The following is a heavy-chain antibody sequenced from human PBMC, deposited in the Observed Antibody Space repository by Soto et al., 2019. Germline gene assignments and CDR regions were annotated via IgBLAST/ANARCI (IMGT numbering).Heavy chain of an antibody. Sequence: QVQLVQSGAEVKKPGASVKVSCKASGYTFTSYGISWVRQAPGQGLEWMGWISAYNGNTNYAQKLEGRVTMTTDTSTSTDYMELRSLRSDDTAVYYCARAPMVRREPRVNWFDPWGQGTLVTVSS. CDR2: ISAYNGNT. V-gene: IGHV1-18*01. CDR3: ARAPMVRREPRVNWFDP. D-gene: IGHD3-10*01. CDR1: GYTFTSYG. J-gene: IGHJ5*02.